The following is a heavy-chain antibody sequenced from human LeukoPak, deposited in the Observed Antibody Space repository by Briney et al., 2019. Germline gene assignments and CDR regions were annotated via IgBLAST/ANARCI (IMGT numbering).Heavy chain of an antibody. V-gene: IGHV3-48*02. CDR1: GFIFSSYS. J-gene: IGHJ4*02. CDR2: IRSSGSTM. Sequence: GGPLRHSCVASGFIFSSYSMNWVRQAPGKGLEWLSHIRSSGSTMYYADSVKGRFTISRDNAKNSLYLQMNSLRDEDTAVYYCARSASTFYDQTDWGQGTLVTVSS. D-gene: IGHD3-3*01. CDR3: ARSASTFYDQTD.